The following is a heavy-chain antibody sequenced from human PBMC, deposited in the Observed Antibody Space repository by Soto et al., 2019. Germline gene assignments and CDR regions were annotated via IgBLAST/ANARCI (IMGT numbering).Heavy chain of an antibody. CDR1: GYTFTSYA. V-gene: IGHV1-3*01. Sequence: GASVKVSCKASGYTFTSYAMHWVRQAPGERLEWMGWVNAGNGNTKYSQKFQGRVTITRDTSASTAYMELSSLRSEDTAVYYCAREYYDFWSVSGGMDVWGQGTTVTVSS. D-gene: IGHD3-3*01. CDR3: AREYYDFWSVSGGMDV. J-gene: IGHJ6*02. CDR2: VNAGNGNT.